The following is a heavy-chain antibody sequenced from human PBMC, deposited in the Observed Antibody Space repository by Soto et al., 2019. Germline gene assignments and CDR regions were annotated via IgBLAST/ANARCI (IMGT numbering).Heavy chain of an antibody. CDR1: GFTFTDYY. D-gene: IGHD3-10*01. J-gene: IGHJ4*02. CDR3: ARNYYGSGSTYFDY. V-gene: IGHV3-11*01. CDR2: VSSGGSTT. Sequence: PGGSLRLSCAASGFTFTDYYMSWIRQAPGKGLEWVSYVSSGGSTTYYADSVKGRFTISRDNAKTSVYLQMNSLRAKDTAVYYCARNYYGSGSTYFDYWGQGILVTVSS.